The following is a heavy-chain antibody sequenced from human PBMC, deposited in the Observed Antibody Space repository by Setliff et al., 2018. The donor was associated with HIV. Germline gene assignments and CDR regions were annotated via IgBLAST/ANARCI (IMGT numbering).Heavy chain of an antibody. V-gene: IGHV1-2*02. CDR2: INPKSGDT. CDR1: GYTFNNYA. Sequence: ASVKVSCKASGYTFNNYALYWVRQAPGQGLEWMGWINPKSGDTKYGQSFQGRVTMTRDTSISTAYMNLSVLRSNDTAVYYCTRGTAVADTNTQPFKYWGQGSLVTVSS. CDR3: TRGTAVADTNTQPFKY. J-gene: IGHJ4*02. D-gene: IGHD6-19*01.